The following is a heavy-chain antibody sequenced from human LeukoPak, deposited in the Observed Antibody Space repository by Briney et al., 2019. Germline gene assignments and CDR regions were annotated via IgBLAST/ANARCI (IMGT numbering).Heavy chain of an antibody. J-gene: IGHJ5*02. D-gene: IGHD6-25*01. CDR3: AKGDSSDSSWFDP. CDR1: GFTFSSYG. CDR2: IWYDGSNK. V-gene: IGHV3-30*02. Sequence: RGSLSPACAASGFTFSSYGMHWVRQAPGKGLEWVAVIWYDGSNKYYADSVKGRFTSSRDNSKNTLYLQMNSLRAEDTAVYYCAKGDSSDSSWFDPWGQGPLPTVSS.